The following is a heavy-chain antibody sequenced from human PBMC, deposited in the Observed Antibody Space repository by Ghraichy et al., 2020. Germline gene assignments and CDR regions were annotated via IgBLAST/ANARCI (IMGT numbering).Heavy chain of an antibody. V-gene: IGHV1-18*01. Sequence: ASVKVSCKASGYTFSDYGISWVRQAPGQGLEWMGWISAFNRNINYAQNLQGRVTMTTDTSASTAYTELRSLRSDDTAIYYCARVVRGGNGFNLWGQGTLVTVSS. CDR3: ARVVRGGNGFNL. CDR1: GYTFSDYG. D-gene: IGHD4-23*01. CDR2: ISAFNRNI. J-gene: IGHJ5*02.